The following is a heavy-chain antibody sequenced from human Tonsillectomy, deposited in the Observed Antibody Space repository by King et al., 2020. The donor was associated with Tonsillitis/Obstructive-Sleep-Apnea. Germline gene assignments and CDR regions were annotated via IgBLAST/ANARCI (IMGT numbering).Heavy chain of an antibody. CDR1: GGSFSGYY. D-gene: IGHD2-2*01. CDR2: INHSGST. V-gene: IGHV4-34*01. Sequence: VQLQQWGAGLLKPSETLSLTCAVYGGSFSGYYWSWLRQPPGKGLEWIGEINHSGSTNYNPSLKSRVTISVDTSKNQFSLKLSSVTAADTAVYYCARGNGYCSSTSCSHHFDYWGQGTLVTVSS. CDR3: ARGNGYCSSTSCSHHFDY. J-gene: IGHJ4*02.